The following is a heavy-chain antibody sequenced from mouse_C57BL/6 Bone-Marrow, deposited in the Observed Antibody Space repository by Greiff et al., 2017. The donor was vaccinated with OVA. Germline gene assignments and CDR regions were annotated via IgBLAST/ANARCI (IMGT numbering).Heavy chain of an antibody. D-gene: IGHD3-2*02. CDR1: GFNIKNTY. CDR3: ASGSGYVDYAMDY. V-gene: IGHV14-3*01. Sequence: EVNVVESVAELVRPGASVKLSCTASGFNIKNTYMHWVKQRPEQGLEWIGRIDPANGNTKYAPKFQGKATITADTSSNTAYLQLRSLTSEDTAIYYCASGSGYVDYAMDYWGQGTSVTVSS. J-gene: IGHJ4*01. CDR2: IDPANGNT.